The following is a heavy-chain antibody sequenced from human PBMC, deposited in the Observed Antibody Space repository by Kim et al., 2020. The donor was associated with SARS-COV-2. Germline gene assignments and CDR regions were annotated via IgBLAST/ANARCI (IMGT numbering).Heavy chain of an antibody. CDR3: AKDDKLSYYYYYMDV. V-gene: IGHV3-9*01. J-gene: IGHJ6*03. Sequence: DSVKGRFTISRDNAKNSLYLQMNSLRADDTALYYCAKDDKLSYYYYYMDVWGKGTTVTVSS. D-gene: IGHD3-10*01.